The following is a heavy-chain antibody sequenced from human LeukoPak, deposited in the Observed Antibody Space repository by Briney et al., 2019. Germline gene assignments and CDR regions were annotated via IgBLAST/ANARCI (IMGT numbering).Heavy chain of an antibody. J-gene: IGHJ6*04. CDR1: GFTFSSYW. V-gene: IGHV3-7*03. CDR3: ARAPPRRLLWFGMDV. Sequence: RPGGSLRLSCAASGFTFSSYWMSWVRQAPGKGLEWVANIKQDGSEKYYVDSVKGRFTISRDNAKNSLYLQMNSLRAEDTAVYYCARAPPRRLLWFGMDVWGKGTTVTVSS. D-gene: IGHD3-10*01. CDR2: IKQDGSEK.